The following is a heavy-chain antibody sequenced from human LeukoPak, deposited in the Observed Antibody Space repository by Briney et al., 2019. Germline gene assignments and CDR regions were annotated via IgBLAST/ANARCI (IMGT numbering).Heavy chain of an antibody. V-gene: IGHV3-9*01. J-gene: IGHJ4*02. CDR1: GFTFDDYC. CDR3: AKDLMWADYYGSGSYLDY. D-gene: IGHD3-10*01. Sequence: GGSLRLSCAASGFTFDDYCMHWVRQAPGKGLEWVSGISWDGSKIDYADSVKGRFTISRDNAKNSLYLQMNSLRAEDTALYYCAKDLMWADYYGSGSYLDYWGQGILVIVSS. CDR2: ISWDGSKI.